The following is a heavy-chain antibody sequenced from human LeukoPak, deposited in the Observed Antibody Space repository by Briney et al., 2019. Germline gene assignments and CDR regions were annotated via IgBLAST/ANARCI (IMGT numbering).Heavy chain of an antibody. CDR3: ARELYYVSWYYYYGMDV. CDR1: GFTFSSYS. Sequence: GGSLRLSCAASGFTFSSYSMSWVRQAPGKGLEWVSSISSSSSYIYYADSVKGRFTISRDNAENSLYLQMNSLRAEDTAVYYCARELYYVSWYYYYGMDVWGQGTTVTVSS. J-gene: IGHJ6*02. V-gene: IGHV3-21*01. D-gene: IGHD3-10*02. CDR2: ISSSSSYI.